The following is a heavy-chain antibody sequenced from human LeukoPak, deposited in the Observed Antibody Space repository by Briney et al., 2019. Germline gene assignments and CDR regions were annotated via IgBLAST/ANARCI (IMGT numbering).Heavy chain of an antibody. J-gene: IGHJ4*02. V-gene: IGHV3-53*01. CDR1: GFTVSSNY. Sequence: GGSLRLSCAASGFTVSSNYMSWVRQAPGKGLEWVSVIYSGGSTYYADSVKGRFTISRDNSNNTLYLQMNSLRAEDTAVYYCARERYYYGSGSYPPPRYFDYWGQGTLVTVSS. D-gene: IGHD3-10*01. CDR3: ARERYYYGSGSYPPPRYFDY. CDR2: IYSGGST.